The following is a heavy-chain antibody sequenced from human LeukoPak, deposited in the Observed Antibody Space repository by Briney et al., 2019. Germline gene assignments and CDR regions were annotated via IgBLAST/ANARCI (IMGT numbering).Heavy chain of an antibody. J-gene: IGHJ4*02. CDR3: ARENYDYVWGSYRRLDY. CDR2: ISAYNGNT. CDR1: GYTFTSYG. D-gene: IGHD3-16*02. Sequence: ASVKVFCNASGYTFTSYGISWVRQAPARGLQWMGWISAYNGNTNYAQKLQGRVTMTTDTSTSTAYMELRSLRSGDTTVYCCARENYDYVWGSYRRLDYWGQGTLVTVSS. V-gene: IGHV1-18*01.